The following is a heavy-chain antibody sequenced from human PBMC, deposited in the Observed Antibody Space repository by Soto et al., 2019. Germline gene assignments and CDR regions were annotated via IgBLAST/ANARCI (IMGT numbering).Heavy chain of an antibody. CDR2: IYYSGST. J-gene: IGHJ6*02. V-gene: IGHV4-59*01. CDR1: GGSISSYY. D-gene: IGHD2-2*01. CDR3: AQSTSYYYGMDV. Sequence: SEKLPVTCTVSGGSISSYYWSWIRQPPGKGLEWIGYIYYSGSTNYNPSLKSRVTISVDTSKNQFSLKLSSVTAADTAVYYCAQSTSYYYGMDVWGQGTTVT.